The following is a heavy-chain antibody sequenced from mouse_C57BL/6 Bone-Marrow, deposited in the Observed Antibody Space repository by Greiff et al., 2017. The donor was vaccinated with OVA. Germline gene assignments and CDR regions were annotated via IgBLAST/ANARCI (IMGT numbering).Heavy chain of an antibody. D-gene: IGHD3-3*01. Sequence: EVQLQQSGAELVRPGASVKLSCTASGFNIKDDYMHWVKQRPEQGLEWIGWIDPENGDTEYASKFQGKATITADTSSNTAYLQLSSLTSEDTAIYYCTTPFTGDGDYWGQGTTLTVSS. CDR2: IDPENGDT. CDR3: TTPFTGDGDY. CDR1: GFNIKDDY. J-gene: IGHJ2*01. V-gene: IGHV14-4*01.